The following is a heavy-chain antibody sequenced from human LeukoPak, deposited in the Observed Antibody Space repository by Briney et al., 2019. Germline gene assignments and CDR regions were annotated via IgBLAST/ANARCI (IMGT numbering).Heavy chain of an antibody. CDR2: ISGSGGST. V-gene: IGHV3-23*01. D-gene: IGHD3-10*01. CDR1: GFTFSSYA. CDR3: AKDFLKSITLIRGVWSWVGYFDS. Sequence: PGGSLRLSCAASGFTFSSYAMSWVRQAPGKGLEWVSAISGSGGSTYYAESVKGRFTISRDNSKNTLYLQMNSLRVEDTAVYYCAKDFLKSITLIRGVWSWVGYFDSWGQGTLVTVSS. J-gene: IGHJ4*02.